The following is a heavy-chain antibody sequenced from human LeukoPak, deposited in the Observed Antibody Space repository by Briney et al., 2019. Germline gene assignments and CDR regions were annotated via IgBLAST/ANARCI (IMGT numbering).Heavy chain of an antibody. V-gene: IGHV5-51*01. Sequence: GASLKISCKGSGSRFTSYWIGWVRQMPGKGLGWMGIIYPGDSDTRYSPSFQGQVTISADKSISTAYLQWSSLKASDTAMYYCASHGDDAFDIWGQGTMVTVSS. J-gene: IGHJ3*02. CDR3: ASHGDDAFDI. D-gene: IGHD4-17*01. CDR1: GSRFTSYW. CDR2: IYPGDSDT.